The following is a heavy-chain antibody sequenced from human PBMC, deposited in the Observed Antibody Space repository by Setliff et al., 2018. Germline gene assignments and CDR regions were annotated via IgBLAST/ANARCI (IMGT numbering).Heavy chain of an antibody. CDR1: GASITTSNSY. CDR3: ARDVWGAGTGWFDP. V-gene: IGHV4-39*02. D-gene: IGHD1-1*01. J-gene: IGHJ5*02. Sequence: SETLSLTCTVSGASITTSNSYWGWIRQPPGKGLEWIAHIYYSGNTFYNPSLGSRLTISGDTSKNQFSLNLTSVTAADTAVYYCARDVWGAGTGWFDPWGLGILVTVSS. CDR2: IYYSGNT.